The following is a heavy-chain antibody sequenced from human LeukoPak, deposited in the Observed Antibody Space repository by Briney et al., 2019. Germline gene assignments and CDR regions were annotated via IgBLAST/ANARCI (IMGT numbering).Heavy chain of an antibody. CDR2: ISGSGGST. D-gene: IGHD1-26*01. CDR3: AKVLLVGATRGAPGIFDY. Sequence: PGGSLRLSCAASGFTFSSYAMSWVRQAPGKGLEWVSAISGSGGSTYYADSVKGRFTISRDNSKNTLYLQMNSLRAEDTAVYYCAKVLLVGATRGAPGIFDYWGQGTLVTVSS. V-gene: IGHV3-23*01. J-gene: IGHJ4*02. CDR1: GFTFSSYA.